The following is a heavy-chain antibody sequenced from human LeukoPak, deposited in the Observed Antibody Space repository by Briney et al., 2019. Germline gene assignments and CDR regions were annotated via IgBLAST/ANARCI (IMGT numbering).Heavy chain of an antibody. D-gene: IGHD4/OR15-4a*01. Sequence: SVKVSCKASGGTFSSYAISWVRQAPGQGLEWMGRIIPIFGTANYAQKFQGRVTITTDESTSTAYMELSSLRSEDTAVYYCARVGFMVVTGGDHAFDIWGQGTMVTVSS. CDR1: GGTFSSYA. V-gene: IGHV1-69*05. CDR2: IIPIFGTA. J-gene: IGHJ3*02. CDR3: ARVGFMVVTGGDHAFDI.